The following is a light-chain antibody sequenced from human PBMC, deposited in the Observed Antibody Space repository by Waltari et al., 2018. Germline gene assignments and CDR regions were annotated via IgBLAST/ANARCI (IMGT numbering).Light chain of an antibody. CDR1: SYNIGNNY. Sequence: QSVLTQSPSMSETPGQRVIISCSGSSYNIGNNYVYWYQHFPGMAPKLVMFKNSQRPSGVPDRFSGSSYGTSASLAISGLRSEDEADYYCATWDDSLSGVVFGGGTRLTVL. J-gene: IGLJ2*01. CDR2: KNS. CDR3: ATWDDSLSGVV. V-gene: IGLV1-47*01.